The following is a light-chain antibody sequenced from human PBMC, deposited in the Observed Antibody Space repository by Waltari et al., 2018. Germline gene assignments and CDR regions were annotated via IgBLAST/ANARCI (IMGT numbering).Light chain of an antibody. J-gene: IGLJ1*01. CDR1: GLRTFY. CDR3: NTRDISGDHLV. Sequence: SSEMTQEPAVSVALGQTVRITCQGGGLRTFYANWYQQKPGQAPLLVNYDENNRPTGIPDRFTGSRSGNTASLTISGAQAEDEADYYCNTRDISGDHLVFGSGTKVTVL. V-gene: IGLV3-19*01. CDR2: DEN.